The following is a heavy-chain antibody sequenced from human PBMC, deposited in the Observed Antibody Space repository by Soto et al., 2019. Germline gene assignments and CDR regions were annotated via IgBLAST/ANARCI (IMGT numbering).Heavy chain of an antibody. CDR1: GYTFTSYG. J-gene: IGHJ5*02. CDR2: ISAYNGNT. D-gene: IGHD2-2*01. Sequence: RASVKVSCKASGYTFTSYGISWVRQAPGQGLEWMGWISAYNGNTNYAQKLQGRVTMTTDTSTSTAYMEQRSLRSDDTAVYYCARVSVSRTSSAKFDPWGQGTLVTVSS. V-gene: IGHV1-18*04. CDR3: ARVSVSRTSSAKFDP.